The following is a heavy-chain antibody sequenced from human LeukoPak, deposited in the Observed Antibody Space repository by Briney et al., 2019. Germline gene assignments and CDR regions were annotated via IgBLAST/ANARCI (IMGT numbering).Heavy chain of an antibody. J-gene: IGHJ4*02. CDR3: ARDQPGSSWLDY. CDR1: GFTFSSYG. CDR2: IWYDGSNK. Sequence: GRSLRLSCAASGFTFSSYGMHWVRQAPGKGLEWVAVIWYDGSNKYYADSVKGRFTISRDNSKNTLYLKMNSLRAEDTAVNYCARDQPGSSWLDYWGQGTLVTVSS. D-gene: IGHD6-13*01. V-gene: IGHV3-33*01.